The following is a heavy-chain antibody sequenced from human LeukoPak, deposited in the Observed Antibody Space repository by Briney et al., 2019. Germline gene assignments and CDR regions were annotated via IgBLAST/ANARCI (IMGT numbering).Heavy chain of an antibody. J-gene: IGHJ4*02. V-gene: IGHV3-23*01. Sequence: GGSLRLSCAASGFTFSTRAMSWVRQAPARGLEWVSSITGGGDTFYADSVKGRCTLSRDDSRNTVYLQLNNLSVDDTAVYYCAKANWVLNADAVWWGQGTLVTVSS. CDR2: ITGGGDT. CDR3: AKANWVLNADAVW. D-gene: IGHD3-9*01. CDR1: GFTFSTRA.